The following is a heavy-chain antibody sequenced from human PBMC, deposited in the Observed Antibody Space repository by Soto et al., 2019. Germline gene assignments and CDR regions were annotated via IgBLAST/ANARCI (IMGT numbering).Heavy chain of an antibody. CDR1: GFTFSSYG. Sequence: QPGGSLRLSCAASGFTFSSYGMHWVRQAPGKGLEWVAVISYDGSNKYYADSVKGRFTISRDNSKNTLYLQMNSLRAEDTAVYYCAKGPVAGLAFDIWGQGTMVTVSS. D-gene: IGHD6-19*01. J-gene: IGHJ3*02. V-gene: IGHV3-30*18. CDR3: AKGPVAGLAFDI. CDR2: ISYDGSNK.